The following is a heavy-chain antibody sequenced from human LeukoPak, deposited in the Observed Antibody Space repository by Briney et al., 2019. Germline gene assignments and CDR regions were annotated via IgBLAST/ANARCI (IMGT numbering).Heavy chain of an antibody. CDR3: ARGGDYSAMQDPDAFDI. J-gene: IGHJ3*02. D-gene: IGHD2-2*01. CDR1: GYTFTSYD. CDR2: MNPNSGNT. V-gene: IGHV1-8*01. Sequence: ASVKVSCKASGYTFTSYDINWVRQATGQGLEWMGWMNPNSGNTGYAQKFQGRVTMTRNTSISTAYMELSSLRSEDTAVYYCARGGDYSAMQDPDAFDIWGQGTMVTVSS.